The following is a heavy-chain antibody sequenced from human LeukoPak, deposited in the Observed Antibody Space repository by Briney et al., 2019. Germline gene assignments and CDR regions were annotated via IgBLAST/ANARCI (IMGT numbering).Heavy chain of an antibody. CDR1: GLTFSTNA. D-gene: IGHD3-9*01. CDR2: IRGSGDDT. J-gene: IGHJ4*02. Sequence: GGSLRLSCAASGLTFSTNAMAWVRQAPGKGLEWVSAIRGSGDDTYYADSVKGRFTISRDNSKNTLSLQMNSLRAEDTAVYYCAKYFRVSYWGQGTLVTVSS. V-gene: IGHV3-23*01. CDR3: AKYFRVSY.